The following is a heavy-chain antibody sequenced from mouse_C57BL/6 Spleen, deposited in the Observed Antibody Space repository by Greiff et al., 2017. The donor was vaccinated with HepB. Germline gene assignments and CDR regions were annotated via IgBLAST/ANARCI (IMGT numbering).Heavy chain of an antibody. CDR1: GFNIKNTY. Sequence: EVMLVESVAELVRPGASVKLSCTASGFNIKNTYMHWVKQRPEQGLEWIGRIDPANGNTKYAPKFQGKATITADTSSNTAYLQLSSLTSEDPAIYYCARGSTVVAPGAMDYWGQGTSVTVSS. CDR3: ARGSTVVAPGAMDY. D-gene: IGHD1-1*01. CDR2: IDPANGNT. V-gene: IGHV14-3*01. J-gene: IGHJ4*01.